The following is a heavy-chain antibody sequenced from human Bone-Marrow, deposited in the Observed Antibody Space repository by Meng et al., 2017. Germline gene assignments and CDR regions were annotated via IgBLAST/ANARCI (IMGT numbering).Heavy chain of an antibody. D-gene: IGHD3-22*01. Sequence: ASVKVSCKPSGYNFPDYYIHWVRQAPGQGLEWMGIINPSGGSTSYAQKFQGRVTMTRDTSTSTVYMELSSLRSEDTAVYYCATRYSSGYSGSDYWGQGMLVTVSS. J-gene: IGHJ4*02. CDR2: INPSGGST. CDR1: GYNFPDYY. V-gene: IGHV1-46*01. CDR3: ATRYSSGYSGSDY.